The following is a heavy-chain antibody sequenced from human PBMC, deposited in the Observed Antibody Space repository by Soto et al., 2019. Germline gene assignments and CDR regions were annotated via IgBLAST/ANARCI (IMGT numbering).Heavy chain of an antibody. CDR1: GYSFTSYW. CDR2: IDPSDSYT. Sequence: GESLKISCKGSGYSFTSYWISWVRQMPGKGLEWMGRIDPSDSYTNYSPSFQGHVTISADKSISTAYLQWSSLKASDTATYYCARHLGELSLYGPNFDYWGQGTLVTVSS. V-gene: IGHV5-10-1*01. CDR3: ARHLGELSLYGPNFDY. J-gene: IGHJ4*02. D-gene: IGHD3-16*02.